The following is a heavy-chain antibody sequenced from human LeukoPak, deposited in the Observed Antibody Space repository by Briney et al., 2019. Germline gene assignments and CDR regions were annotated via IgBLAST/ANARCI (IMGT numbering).Heavy chain of an antibody. CDR1: GFTFSSYS. V-gene: IGHV3-21*01. J-gene: IGHJ4*02. Sequence: GGSLRLSCAASGFTFSSYSMTWVRQAPGKGLEWVSCISSTSTYIYYADSVMGRFTISRDNAKNSLYLQMNSLGAEDTAVYYCARDGSAYYYDNSGYRGEFDYRGQGTLVTVSS. CDR2: ISSTSTYI. CDR3: ARDGSAYYYDNSGYRGEFDY. D-gene: IGHD3-22*01.